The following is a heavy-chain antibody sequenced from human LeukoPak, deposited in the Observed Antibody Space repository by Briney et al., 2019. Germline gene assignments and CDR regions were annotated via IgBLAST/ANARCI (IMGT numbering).Heavy chain of an antibody. CDR1: GFTFRSYW. CDR3: ARGRLLPYYFDY. V-gene: IGHV3-74*01. D-gene: IGHD2-21*01. Sequence: AGGSLRLSCAASGFTFRSYWMHWVRQAPGKGLVWVSRINSDGSSTSYADSVKGRFTISRDNAKNTLYLQMNSLRAEDTAVYYCARGRLLPYYFDYWAQGTLVTVSS. CDR2: INSDGSST. J-gene: IGHJ4*02.